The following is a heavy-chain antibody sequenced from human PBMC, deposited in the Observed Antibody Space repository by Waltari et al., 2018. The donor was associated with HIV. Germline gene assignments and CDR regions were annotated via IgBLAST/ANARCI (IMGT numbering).Heavy chain of an antibody. J-gene: IGHJ3*02. V-gene: IGHV3-21*01. CDR2: ISSDSNYI. D-gene: IGHD2-2*01. CDR3: TRGEYAFDI. Sequence: EVQLVESGGGLVKPGGSLRLSCAASGFTFGNSNMNWVRQAPGKGLEWVSCISSDSNYIYYADSVKGRFTISRDNAKNSLYLQMNSLRAEDTAVYYCTRGEYAFDIWGQGTIITVSS. CDR1: GFTFGNSN.